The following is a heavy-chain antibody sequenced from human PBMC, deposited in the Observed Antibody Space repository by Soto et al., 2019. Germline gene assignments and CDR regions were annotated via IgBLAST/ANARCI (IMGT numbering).Heavy chain of an antibody. CDR1: GGTLSREN. J-gene: IGHJ5*02. V-gene: IGHV1-69*08. Sequence: QVHLVQSGAEVRKSGSSVRVSCEAAGGTLSRENINWVRQAPGQGLEWMGRIIPLLARTTYAQKFQGRVTITADNSATTVYTEVRSLRSEDTAMYYCARGPQIAVMEAVYVDDTENWFDPWGQGTLVTVSS. CDR2: IIPLLART. D-gene: IGHD2-15*01. CDR3: ARGPQIAVMEAVYVDDTENWFDP.